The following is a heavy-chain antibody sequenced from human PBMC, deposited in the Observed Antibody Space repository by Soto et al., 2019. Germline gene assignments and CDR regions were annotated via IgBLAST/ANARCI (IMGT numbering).Heavy chain of an antibody. CDR2: IVVGSGNT. CDR3: ARVCRYSGSYVVERVDDALDI. Sequence: SVKVCCKVSGFAFISSAVQWVRHVRGQRLEWIGWIVVGSGNTNYAQKLQGRVTMTTDTATSTAYMELRSRGSDDTAVYDWARVCRYSGSYVVERVDDALDIWGQGTMVTVS. V-gene: IGHV1-58*01. CDR1: GFAFISSA. J-gene: IGHJ3*02. D-gene: IGHD1-26*01.